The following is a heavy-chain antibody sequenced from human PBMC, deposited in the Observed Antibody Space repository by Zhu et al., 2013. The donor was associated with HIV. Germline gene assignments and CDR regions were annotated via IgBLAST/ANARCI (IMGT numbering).Heavy chain of an antibody. CDR1: GYTFTDYS. CDR3: ARVSQYGSGSYHYYYGMDV. V-gene: IGHV1-2*02. Sequence: QVQLVRSGAEVKKPGASVKVSCKASGYTFTDYSIHWVRQAPGQGLEWMGWINPNSGGTNYAQKFQGRVTMTRDTSISTAYMELSRLRSDDTAVYYCARVSQYGSGSYHYYYGMDVWGQGTTVTVSS. D-gene: IGHD3-10*01. CDR2: INPNSGGT. J-gene: IGHJ6*02.